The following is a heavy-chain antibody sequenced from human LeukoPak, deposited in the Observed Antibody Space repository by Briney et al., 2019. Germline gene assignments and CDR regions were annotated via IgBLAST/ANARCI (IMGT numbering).Heavy chain of an antibody. Sequence: GGSLRLSCAASAFTFSSHGMHWVRQAPGKGLEWVAVISYDGTKKYYADSVKGRLTISRDNSKNTLYLQMNSLRPEDTAVYYCAKGKRVPYYFDYWGQGTLVTVSS. V-gene: IGHV3-30*18. CDR3: AKGKRVPYYFDY. J-gene: IGHJ4*02. D-gene: IGHD5-24*01. CDR2: ISYDGTKK. CDR1: AFTFSSHG.